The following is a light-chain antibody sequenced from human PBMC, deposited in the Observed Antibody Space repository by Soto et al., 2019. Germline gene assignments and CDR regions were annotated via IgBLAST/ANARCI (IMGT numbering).Light chain of an antibody. CDR2: GAS. CDR1: QSVSNN. CDR3: QEDNNWPPGS. Sequence: IVMTQKPAKLSVSGRERATLSRRASQSVSNNLAWYQQKPGQAPRLLIYGASTRATGIPARFSGSGSGTEFTLTSISLQSEYFAVYYIQEDNNWPPGSFGQGTRLEIK. J-gene: IGKJ5*01. V-gene: IGKV3-15*01.